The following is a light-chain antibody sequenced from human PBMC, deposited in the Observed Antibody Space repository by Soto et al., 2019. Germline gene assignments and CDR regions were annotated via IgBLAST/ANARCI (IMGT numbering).Light chain of an antibody. CDR2: AAS. J-gene: IGKJ3*01. Sequence: DIQMTQSPSSLSASVGDRVTITCRASQSISSYLNWYQQKPGKAPNLLIYAASSLQSGVPSEFSGSGSGTDFTLTISSLQPEDFATYYCQQSYSSPFTFGPGTKVDIK. CDR3: QQSYSSPFT. V-gene: IGKV1-39*01. CDR1: QSISSY.